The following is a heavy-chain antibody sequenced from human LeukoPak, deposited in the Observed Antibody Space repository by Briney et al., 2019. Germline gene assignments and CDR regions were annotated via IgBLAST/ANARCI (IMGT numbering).Heavy chain of an antibody. V-gene: IGHV4-38-2*01. CDR3: ASFSSLDSSGWYNAFDI. D-gene: IGHD6-19*01. Sequence: SETLSLTCAVSGYSISSGYYWGWIRQPPGKRLEWFGSIYHSGSTYYNPSLKGRSTLSVDTSKHQFSLKLSSVTAADTAVYYCASFSSLDSSGWYNAFDIWGQGTMVTVSS. CDR1: GYSISSGYY. J-gene: IGHJ3*02. CDR2: IYHSGST.